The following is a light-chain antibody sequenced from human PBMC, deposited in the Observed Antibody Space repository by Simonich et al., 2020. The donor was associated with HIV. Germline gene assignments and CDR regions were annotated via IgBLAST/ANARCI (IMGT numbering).Light chain of an antibody. Sequence: QSALTQPASVSGSPGQSITISCTGSSSDVGGYNYVSWYQQHPGKAPKLMIYDVSKRPSGVPDRFSGSKSGNTASLAVSGLQAEDEADYYCSSYAGSNVWVFGGGTKLSVL. V-gene: IGLV2-8*01. CDR3: SSYAGSNVWV. CDR1: SSDVGGYNY. J-gene: IGLJ3*02. CDR2: DVS.